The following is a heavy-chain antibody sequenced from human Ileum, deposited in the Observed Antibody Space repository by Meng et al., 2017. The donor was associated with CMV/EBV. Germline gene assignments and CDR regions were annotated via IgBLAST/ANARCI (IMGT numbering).Heavy chain of an antibody. V-gene: IGHV1-18*01. CDR1: GYTFTTYG. D-gene: IGHD7-27*01. Sequence: SCKASGYTFTTYGISWVRQAPGQGLEWMGWISAYSGNTKYAQKFQGRVTMTTDTSTSTVYMELSSLRSDDTAVYYCARDTTGEHDYWGQGTLVTVSS. CDR3: ARDTTGEHDY. CDR2: ISAYSGNT. J-gene: IGHJ4*02.